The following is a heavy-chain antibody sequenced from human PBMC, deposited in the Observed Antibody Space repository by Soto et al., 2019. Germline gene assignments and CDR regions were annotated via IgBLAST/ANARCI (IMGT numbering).Heavy chain of an antibody. J-gene: IGHJ3*02. CDR3: ARDLLGAARPVGDAFDI. CDR1: GGTFSSYT. V-gene: IGHV1-69*04. D-gene: IGHD6-6*01. CDR2: IIPILGIA. Sequence: GASVKVSCKASGGTFSSYTISWVRQAPGQGLEWMGRIIPILGIANYAQKFQGRVTITADKSTSTAYMELSSLRSEDTAVYYCARDLLGAARPVGDAFDIWGQGTMVTVSS.